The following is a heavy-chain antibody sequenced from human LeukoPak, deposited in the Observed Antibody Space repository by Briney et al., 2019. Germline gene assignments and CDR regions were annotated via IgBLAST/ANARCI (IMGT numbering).Heavy chain of an antibody. J-gene: IGHJ3*02. CDR2: ISYDGSNK. D-gene: IGHD5-18*01. Sequence: GGSLRLSCAASGFTFSSYAMHWVRQAPGKGLEWVAVISYDGSNKYYADSVKGRFTISRDNSKNTLYLQMNSLRAEDTAVYYCARGADTAMEAAFDIWGQGTMVTVSS. CDR1: GFTFSSYA. CDR3: ARGADTAMEAAFDI. V-gene: IGHV3-30*04.